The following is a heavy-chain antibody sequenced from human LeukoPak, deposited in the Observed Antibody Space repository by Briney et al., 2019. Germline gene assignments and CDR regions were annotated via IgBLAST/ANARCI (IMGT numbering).Heavy chain of an antibody. Sequence: PGGSLRLSCAASGFTFSTYWMSWVRQAPGKGLEWVAVISYDGSNKYYADSVKGRFTISRDNSKNTLYLQMNSLRAEDTAVYYCARGWAITVWGQGTLVTVSS. CDR1: GFTFSTYW. J-gene: IGHJ4*02. D-gene: IGHD3-16*01. CDR2: ISYDGSNK. V-gene: IGHV3-30*03. CDR3: ARGWAITV.